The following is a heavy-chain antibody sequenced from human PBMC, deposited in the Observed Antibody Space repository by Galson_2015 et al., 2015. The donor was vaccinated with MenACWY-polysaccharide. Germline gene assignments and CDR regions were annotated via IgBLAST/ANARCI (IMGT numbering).Heavy chain of an antibody. CDR2: ISSDGRNE. V-gene: IGHV3-30*04. Sequence: SLRLSCAASGFTFSQYAMHWVRQAPGKGLEWVAVISSDGRNEYYAGSVRGRFSISRDNSKNTLFLQMNGLRLEDTAVFFCARTLAYGSGSDRQFDLWGQGTLVTVSS. D-gene: IGHD3-10*01. CDR1: GFTFSQYA. CDR3: ARTLAYGSGSDRQFDL. J-gene: IGHJ5*02.